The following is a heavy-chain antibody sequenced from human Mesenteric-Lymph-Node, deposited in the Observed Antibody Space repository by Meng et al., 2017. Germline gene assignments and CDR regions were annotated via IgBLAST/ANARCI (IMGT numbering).Heavy chain of an antibody. J-gene: IGHJ4*02. CDR3: GTSGRSGLIDY. CDR2: TYYRSKWYY. CDR1: GEGGPSTRSA. D-gene: IGHD3-3*01. V-gene: IGHV6-1*02. Sequence: LLQWRPGPGRPPQSLSPTWTRSGEGGPSTRSAWNWIRQSPSSGLEWLGRTYYRSKWYYGYAVSVQSPITINPDTSKNQFSLQLNSVTPEDTAMYECGTSGRSGLIDYWGQGTLVTVSS.